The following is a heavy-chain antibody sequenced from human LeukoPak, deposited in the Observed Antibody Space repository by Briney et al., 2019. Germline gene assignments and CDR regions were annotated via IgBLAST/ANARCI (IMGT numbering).Heavy chain of an antibody. V-gene: IGHV3-23*01. J-gene: IGHJ4*02. D-gene: IGHD3-22*01. CDR2: ISDSGGRT. CDR3: AKRGVVIRVILVGFHKEAYYFDS. CDR1: GITLSNYG. Sequence: KTGGSLRLSCAVSGITLSNYGMSWARQAPGKGLEWVAGISDSGGRTNYADSVKGRFTISRDNPKNTLYLQMKSLRAEDTAVYFCAKRGVVIRVILVGFHKEAYYFDSWGQGALVTVSS.